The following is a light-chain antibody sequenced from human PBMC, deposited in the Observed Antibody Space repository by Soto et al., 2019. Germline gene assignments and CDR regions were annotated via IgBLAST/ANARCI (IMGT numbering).Light chain of an antibody. CDR3: QQYGSSPRGT. CDR2: GAS. CDR1: QSVSSSY. V-gene: IGKV3-20*01. Sequence: EIVLTQSPGTLSLSPGERATISCRASQSVSSSYLAWYQQKPGQAPRLLIYGASSRATGIPDRFSGSGSGTDFTLTISRLEPEDFAVYYCQQYGSSPRGTFGGGTKVDIK. J-gene: IGKJ4*01.